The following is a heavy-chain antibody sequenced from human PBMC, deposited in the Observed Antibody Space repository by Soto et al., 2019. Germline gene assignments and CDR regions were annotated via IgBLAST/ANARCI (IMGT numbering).Heavy chain of an antibody. D-gene: IGHD2-15*01. CDR3: ARTLIVVVVAATNNDAFDI. V-gene: IGHV4-34*01. CDR1: GGSFSGYY. CDR2: INHSGST. Sequence: SETLSLTCAVYGGSFSGYYWSWIRQPPGKGLEWIGEINHSGSTNYNPSLKSRVTISVDTSKNQFSLKLSSVTAADTAVYYCARTLIVVVVAATNNDAFDIWGQGTMVTVSS. J-gene: IGHJ3*02.